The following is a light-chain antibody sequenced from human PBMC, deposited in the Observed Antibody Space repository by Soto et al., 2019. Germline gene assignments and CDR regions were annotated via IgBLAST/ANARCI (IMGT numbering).Light chain of an antibody. CDR3: QQYNNWGLS. J-gene: IGKJ4*01. V-gene: IGKV3D-15*01. CDR1: ENVGTN. CDR2: GSS. Sequence: IVMTQSPATLSVSPGEGVTLSCRASENVGTNLAWYQQKPGQAPRLLIYGSSTRATGIPATFSGSGSGTEFTLTISSLQSADSAIYYCQQYNNWGLSFGGGTKVDIK.